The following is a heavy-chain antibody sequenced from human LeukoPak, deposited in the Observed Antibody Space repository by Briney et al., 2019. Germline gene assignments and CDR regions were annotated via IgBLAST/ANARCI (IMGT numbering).Heavy chain of an antibody. V-gene: IGHV4-59*08. CDR1: GGSISSYY. D-gene: IGHD3-3*01. J-gene: IGHJ3*02. CDR2: IYYSGST. CDR3: ARHLLLEWLSGDAFDI. Sequence: LSETLSLTCTVSGGSISSYYWSWIRQPPGKGLGGIGYIYYSGSTNYNPSLKRRVTISVDTSKNQFSLKLSSVTAADTAVYYCARHLLLEWLSGDAFDIWGQGTMVTVSS.